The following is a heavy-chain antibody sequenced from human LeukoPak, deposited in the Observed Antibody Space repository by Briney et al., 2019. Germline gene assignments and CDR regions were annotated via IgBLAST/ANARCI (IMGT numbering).Heavy chain of an antibody. D-gene: IGHD3-22*01. Sequence: SETLSLTCTVSGGSISSSSFYWGWIRQSPGKGLDWIGSIHYSEITFYNPSLKSRVTMSLDTSKNRFSLNLNSVTAADTAVYYCARAAGITTGLFDYWGQGALVTVSS. CDR3: ARAAGITTGLFDY. J-gene: IGHJ4*02. V-gene: IGHV4-39*02. CDR1: GGSISSSSFY. CDR2: IHYSEIT.